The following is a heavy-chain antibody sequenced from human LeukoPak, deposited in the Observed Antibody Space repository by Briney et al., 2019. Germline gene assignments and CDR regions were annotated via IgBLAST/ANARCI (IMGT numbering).Heavy chain of an antibody. Sequence: GGSLRLSCAASGFTFSSYWMSWVRQAPGKGLEWVANIKQDGSEKYYVDSVKGRFTISRDNAKNSLYLQMNSLRAEDTAVYYCARGAGHDSSSLFDYWGQGTLVTVSS. D-gene: IGHD3-22*01. J-gene: IGHJ4*02. V-gene: IGHV3-7*01. CDR2: IKQDGSEK. CDR3: ARGAGHDSSSLFDY. CDR1: GFTFSSYW.